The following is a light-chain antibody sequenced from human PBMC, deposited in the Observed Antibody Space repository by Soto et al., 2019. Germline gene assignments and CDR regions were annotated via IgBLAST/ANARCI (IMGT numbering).Light chain of an antibody. CDR1: QSVGGY. CDR3: QIRSNWLWT. V-gene: IGKV3-11*01. J-gene: IGKJ1*01. Sequence: EIVLTQSPATLSLSPGERATLSCRASQSVGGYLGWYQQRPGQAPRLLIYDVFNRANGIPARFSGSGSGTDFPLSISSREPEYFAVYYCQIRSNWLWTFGPGTKVEV. CDR2: DVF.